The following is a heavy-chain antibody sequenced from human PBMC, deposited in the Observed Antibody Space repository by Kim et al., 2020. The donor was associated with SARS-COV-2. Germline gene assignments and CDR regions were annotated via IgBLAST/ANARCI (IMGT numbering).Heavy chain of an antibody. Sequence: SETLSLTCAVYGASFSGASFSGYYWTWVRQPPGKGLQWIGEINYSGNTNYNPSLKSRVTMSVDMSKNQFSLQLRSVTAADTAIFYCARFRRGYYTSGSYYQKPYYHGLDVWGQGTTVIVSS. V-gene: IGHV4-34*01. CDR3: ARFRRGYYTSGSYYQKPYYHGLDV. CDR2: INYSGNT. J-gene: IGHJ6*02. D-gene: IGHD3-10*01. CDR1: GASFSGASFSGYY.